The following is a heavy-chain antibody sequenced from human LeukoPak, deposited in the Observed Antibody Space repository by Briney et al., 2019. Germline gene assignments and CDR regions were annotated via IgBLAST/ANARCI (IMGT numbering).Heavy chain of an antibody. Sequence: SVKVSCKASGGTFSSYAISWVRQAPGQGLEWMGRIIPIFGIANYAQKFQGRVTITADKSTSTAYMELSSLRCEDTAVYYCASRGEMANREIYFDYWGQGTLVTVSS. CDR2: IIPIFGIA. V-gene: IGHV1-69*04. J-gene: IGHJ4*02. CDR1: GGTFSSYA. CDR3: ASRGEMANREIYFDY. D-gene: IGHD5-24*01.